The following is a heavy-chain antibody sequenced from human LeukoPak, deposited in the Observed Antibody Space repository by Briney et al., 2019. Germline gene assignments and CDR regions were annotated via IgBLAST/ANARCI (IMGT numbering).Heavy chain of an antibody. Sequence: ASVKVSCKASGYTFTSYDINWVRQATGQGLEWMGWMNPNSGNTGYAQKFQGRVTITRNTSISTAYMELSSLRSEDTAVYYCARGIHSGWLFRYYYYYMDVWGKGTTVTVSS. CDR1: GYTFTSYD. D-gene: IGHD6-19*01. J-gene: IGHJ6*03. CDR3: ARGIHSGWLFRYYYYYMDV. V-gene: IGHV1-8*03. CDR2: MNPNSGNT.